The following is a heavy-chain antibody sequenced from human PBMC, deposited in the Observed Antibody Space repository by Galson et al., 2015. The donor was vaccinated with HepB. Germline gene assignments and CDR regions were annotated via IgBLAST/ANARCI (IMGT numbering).Heavy chain of an antibody. CDR1: GGTFSSYA. CDR3: ARDPYCSSTSCRHSYYYYYYGMDV. V-gene: IGHV1-69*01. D-gene: IGHD2-2*01. CDR2: IIPIFGTA. Sequence: QSGAEVKKPGESLKISCKASGGTFSSYAISWVRQAPGQGLEWMGGIIPIFGTANYAQKFQGRVTITADESTSTAYMELSSLRSEDTAVYYCARDPYCSSTSCRHSYYYYYYGMDVWGQGTTVTVSS. J-gene: IGHJ6*02.